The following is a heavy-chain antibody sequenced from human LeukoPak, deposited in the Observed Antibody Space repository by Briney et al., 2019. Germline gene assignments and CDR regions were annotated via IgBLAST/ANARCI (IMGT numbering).Heavy chain of an antibody. D-gene: IGHD3-16*01. CDR3: AKLPPDYVWGSYHY. CDR2: IWYDGSNK. J-gene: IGHJ4*02. V-gene: IGHV3-33*06. Sequence: PGRSLRLFCAASGFTFSSYGMHWVRQAPGKGLEWVAVIWYDGSNKYYADSVKGRFTISRDNSKNTLYLQMNSLRAEDTAVYYCAKLPPDYVWGSYHYWGQGTLVTVSS. CDR1: GFTFSSYG.